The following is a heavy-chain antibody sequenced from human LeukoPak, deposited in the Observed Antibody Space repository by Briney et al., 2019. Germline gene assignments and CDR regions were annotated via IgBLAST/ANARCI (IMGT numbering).Heavy chain of an antibody. CDR2: INHSGST. CDR3: ARGQVGRAGTFRIWAYFDH. Sequence: SETLSLTCAVYGGSFSGYYWSWIRQPPGKGLELIGEINHSGSTNYNPSLKSRVTISVDTSKNQFSLKLSSVTAADTAVYYCARGQVGRAGTFRIWAYFDHWGQGTLVIVSS. CDR1: GGSFSGYY. D-gene: IGHD6-19*01. V-gene: IGHV4-34*01. J-gene: IGHJ4*02.